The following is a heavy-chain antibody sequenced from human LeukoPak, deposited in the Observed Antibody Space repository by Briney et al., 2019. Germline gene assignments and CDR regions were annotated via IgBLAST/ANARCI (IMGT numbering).Heavy chain of an antibody. D-gene: IGHD3-10*01. CDR3: AKAVWFGEFDYYFFGLDV. CDR1: GFTFSSYA. J-gene: IGHJ6*02. V-gene: IGHV3-23*01. CDR2: ISGSGGDT. Sequence: GGSLRPSCAAFGFTFSSYAMGWVRQAPGKGLEWVSAISGSGGDTYYADSVKGRFTFSRDNSKNTLYLQMNSLRPEDTALYYCAKAVWFGEFDYYFFGLDVWGQGTTVAVSS.